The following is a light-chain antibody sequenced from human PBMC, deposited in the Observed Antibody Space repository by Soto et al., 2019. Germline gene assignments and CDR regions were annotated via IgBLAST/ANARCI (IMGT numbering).Light chain of an antibody. CDR2: GAS. CDR3: QHYGSSYT. Sequence: EIVLTQSPGTLSLSPGERATLSCRASQSVSSSYLAWYQQKPGQGPRLLIYGASSRATGIPDRFSGSGSGTDFPLTISRLEPEDCAVYYCQHYGSSYTFGQGTRLEIK. CDR1: QSVSSSY. J-gene: IGKJ2*01. V-gene: IGKV3-20*01.